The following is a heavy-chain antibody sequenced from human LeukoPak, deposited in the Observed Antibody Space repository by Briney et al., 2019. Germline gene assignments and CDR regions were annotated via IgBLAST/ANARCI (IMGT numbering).Heavy chain of an antibody. V-gene: IGHV1-69*05. J-gene: IGHJ4*02. Sequence: ASVTVSCKASGGTFSSYAISWVRQAPGQGLEWMGGIIPIFGTANYAQKFQGRVTITTDESTSTAYMELSSLRSEDTAVYYCARGDGYNSYYFDYWGQGTLVTVSS. CDR3: ARGDGYNSYYFDY. CDR2: IIPIFGTA. CDR1: GGTFSSYA. D-gene: IGHD5-24*01.